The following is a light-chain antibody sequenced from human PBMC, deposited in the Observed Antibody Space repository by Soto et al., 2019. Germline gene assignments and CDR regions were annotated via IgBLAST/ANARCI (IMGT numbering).Light chain of an antibody. J-gene: IGLJ3*02. V-gene: IGLV1-40*01. CDR2: GNN. Sequence: QAVVTQPPSVSGAPGQRVTISCTGSSSNIGAGYDVHWYQQLPGTAPKLLIYGNNNRPSGVPDRFSGSKSGTSASLAITGLQAEDEADYYCHSYDSSLSGWVFGGGTKLTVL. CDR3: HSYDSSLSGWV. CDR1: SSNIGAGYD.